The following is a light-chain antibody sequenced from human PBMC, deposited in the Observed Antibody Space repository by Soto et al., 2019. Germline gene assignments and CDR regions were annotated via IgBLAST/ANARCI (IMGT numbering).Light chain of an antibody. J-gene: IGLJ1*01. V-gene: IGLV2-14*01. Sequence: QSALTQPASVSGSPGQSITISCTGTSSDVGGYNYVSWYQQHPGKAPKLMIYDVSSRPSGVSNRFSGSKSGNTASLTISGLQAEDEADYHCSSYIGSSSYVFGTGTRSPS. CDR1: SSDVGGYNY. CDR3: SSYIGSSSYV. CDR2: DVS.